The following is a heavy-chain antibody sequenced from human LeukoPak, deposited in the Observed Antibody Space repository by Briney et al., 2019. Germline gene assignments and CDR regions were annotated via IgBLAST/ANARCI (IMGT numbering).Heavy chain of an antibody. V-gene: IGHV4-34*01. CDR2: INYSGST. CDR1: GGSFSGYY. CDR3: ASRHLGPMITFGGALYA. J-gene: IGHJ5*02. D-gene: IGHD3-16*01. Sequence: AETLSLTCAVYGGSFSGYYWSWIRQPPGKGLEWIGEINYSGSTNYNPSLKRRVTISVNTSKNQFPLTLSSVAAADTAVYYCASRHLGPMITFGGALYAWGQGTLVTVSS.